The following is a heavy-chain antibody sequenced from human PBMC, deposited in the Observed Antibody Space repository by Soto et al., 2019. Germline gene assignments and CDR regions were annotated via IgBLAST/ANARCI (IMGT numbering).Heavy chain of an antibody. CDR2: INPSGGST. CDR1: GYTFTSYY. CDR3: ARAHQADILTESYYYYYGMDV. V-gene: IGHV1-46*01. D-gene: IGHD3-9*01. J-gene: IGHJ6*02. Sequence: GASVKVSCKASGYTFTSYYMHWVRQAPGQGLEWMGIINPSGGSTSYAQKFQGRVTMTRDTSTSTVYMKLSSLRSEDTAVYYCARAHQADILTESYYYYYGMDVWGQGTTVTV.